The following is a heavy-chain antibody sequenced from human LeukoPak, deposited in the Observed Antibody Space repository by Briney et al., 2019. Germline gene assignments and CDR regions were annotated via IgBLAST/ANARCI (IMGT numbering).Heavy chain of an antibody. J-gene: IGHJ4*01. D-gene: IGHD3-10*01. V-gene: IGHV4-34*01. CDR1: AGSFSDYY. Sequence: PSETLSLTRAVYAGSFSDYYWNWIRQPAGKGLEWIGEINQSGTTNYNPSLKSRLTISLDTSKNHLFLKLTSATAADTALYYCAGGATSGVLWGHGIVVTVSA. CDR2: INQSGTT. CDR3: AGGATSGVL.